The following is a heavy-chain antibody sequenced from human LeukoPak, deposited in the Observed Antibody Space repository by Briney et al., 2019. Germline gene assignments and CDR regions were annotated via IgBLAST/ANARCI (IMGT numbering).Heavy chain of an antibody. CDR1: GYTFSNFG. Sequence: ASVKVSCKTSGYTFSNFGINWVRQATGQGLEWMGWISGNNDNPNYGQKFQGRFTVTTDSSTSTAYMELRNLRFDDTAVYYCARDGTSTDDYWGQGTLVTVSS. CDR2: ISGNNDNP. V-gene: IGHV1-18*01. CDR3: ARDGTSTDDY. J-gene: IGHJ4*02. D-gene: IGHD2-2*01.